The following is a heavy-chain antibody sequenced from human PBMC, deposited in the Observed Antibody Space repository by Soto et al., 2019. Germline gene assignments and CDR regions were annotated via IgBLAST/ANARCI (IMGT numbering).Heavy chain of an antibody. Sequence: LRLSCAASGFTFSSYAMSWVRQAPGKGLEWVSAISGSGGSTYYADSVKGRFTISRDNSKNTLYLQMNSLRAEDTAVYYCAKDDYYDSSGPDYWGQGTLVTVSS. J-gene: IGHJ4*02. V-gene: IGHV3-23*01. CDR1: GFTFSSYA. CDR3: AKDDYYDSSGPDY. CDR2: ISGSGGST. D-gene: IGHD3-22*01.